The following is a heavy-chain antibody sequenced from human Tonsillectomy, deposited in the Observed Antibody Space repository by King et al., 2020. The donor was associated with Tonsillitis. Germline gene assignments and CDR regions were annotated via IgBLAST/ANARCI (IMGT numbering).Heavy chain of an antibody. CDR1: EFTFSAYW. CDR2: INRDESQK. V-gene: IGHV3-7*03. Sequence: VQLVESGGGLVQPGGFLRLSCVASEFTFSAYWMTWVRQAPGKGLEWVANINRDESQKHYVDSVKGRFTISRDNAKNCVYLQMNSLRAEDTALYYCARDYTPTGGSSYYDAFDIWGQGTKVTVSS. D-gene: IGHD2-15*01. J-gene: IGHJ3*02. CDR3: ARDYTPTGGSSYYDAFDI.